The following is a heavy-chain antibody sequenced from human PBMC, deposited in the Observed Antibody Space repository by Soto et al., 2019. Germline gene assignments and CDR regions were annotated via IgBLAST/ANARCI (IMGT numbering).Heavy chain of an antibody. D-gene: IGHD2-2*01. CDR1: GHPSTNQC. CDR3: ATAPIPEQFCSSTRFFLDGSAT. Sequence: ATGHPSTNQCIAWERKAPGQGLEWMGWISAYNGNTNYAQKFQGRVTITTDTSTTTAYMELRSLRSEDTAVYDLATAPIPEQFCSSTRFFLDGSATWGQ. V-gene: IGHV1-18*01. CDR2: ISAYNGNT. J-gene: IGHJ6*01.